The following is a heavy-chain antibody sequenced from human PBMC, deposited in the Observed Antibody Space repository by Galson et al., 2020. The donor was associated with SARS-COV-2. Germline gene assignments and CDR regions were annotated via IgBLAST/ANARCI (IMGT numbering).Heavy chain of an antibody. Sequence: NSGGSLRLSCAASGFTFSDYYMSWIRQAPGKGLEWVSYISSSGSTIYYAASVKGRFTISRDNAKNSLYLQMNSLRAEDTAVYYCARAPYEFYDILTGYYRHWYFDLWGRGTLVTVSS. V-gene: IGHV3-11*04. CDR1: GFTFSDYY. D-gene: IGHD3-9*01. CDR2: ISSSGSTI. J-gene: IGHJ2*01. CDR3: ARAPYEFYDILTGYYRHWYFDL.